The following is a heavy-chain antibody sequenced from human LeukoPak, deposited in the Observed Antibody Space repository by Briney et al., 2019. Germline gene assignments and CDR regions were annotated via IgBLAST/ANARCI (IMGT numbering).Heavy chain of an antibody. D-gene: IGHD1-26*01. V-gene: IGHV4-39*01. CDR1: GGSISSSSYY. CDR2: IYYSGST. CDR3: ARLEGATLGAYYYYMDV. J-gene: IGHJ6*03. Sequence: PSETLSLTCTVSGGSISSSSYYWGWIRQPPGKGLEWIGSIYYSGSTYYNPSLKSRVTISVDTSKNQFSLKLSSVTAADTAVYYCARLEGATLGAYYYYMDVWGKGTTVTVSS.